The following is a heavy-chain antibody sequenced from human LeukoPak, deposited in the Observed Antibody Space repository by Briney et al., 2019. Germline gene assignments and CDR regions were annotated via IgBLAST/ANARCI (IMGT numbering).Heavy chain of an antibody. J-gene: IGHJ4*02. CDR2: INHSGRT. Sequence: PSETLSLTCAVYGGSFSGYYWSWIRQPPGKGLEWIGEINHSGRTNYNPSLKSRVTISVDTSKNQFSLKLSSVTAADTAVYYCASLAYPSDYWGQGTLVTVSS. CDR3: ASLAYPSDY. V-gene: IGHV4-34*01. CDR1: GGSFSGYY. D-gene: IGHD2-2*01.